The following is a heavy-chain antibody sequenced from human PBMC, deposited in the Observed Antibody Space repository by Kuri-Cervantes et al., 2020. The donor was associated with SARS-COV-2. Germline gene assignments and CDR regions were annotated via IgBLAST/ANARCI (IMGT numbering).Heavy chain of an antibody. CDR1: GYTFTSYD. J-gene: IGHJ4*02. V-gene: IGHV1-8*01. D-gene: IGHD1-26*01. CDR2: MNPNSGNT. CDR3: ARSLLVGATLYLDY. Sequence: ASVKVSCKASGYTFTSYDINWVRQATGQGLEWMGWMNPNSGNTGYAQKFQGRVTMTRNTSISTAYMELSRLRSDDTAVYYCARSLLVGATLYLDYWGQGTLVTVSS.